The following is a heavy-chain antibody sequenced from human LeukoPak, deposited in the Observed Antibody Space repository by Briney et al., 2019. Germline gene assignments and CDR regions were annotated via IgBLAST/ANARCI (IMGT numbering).Heavy chain of an antibody. V-gene: IGHV1-69*04. Sequence: SVKVSCKASGGTLSSYAISWVRQAPGQGLEWMGRIIPILGIANYAQKFQGRVTITADKSTSTAYMELSSLRSEDTAVYYCARDRVYYYDSSFTSDYWGQGTLVTVSS. J-gene: IGHJ4*02. CDR1: GGTLSSYA. D-gene: IGHD3-22*01. CDR3: ARDRVYYYDSSFTSDY. CDR2: IIPILGIA.